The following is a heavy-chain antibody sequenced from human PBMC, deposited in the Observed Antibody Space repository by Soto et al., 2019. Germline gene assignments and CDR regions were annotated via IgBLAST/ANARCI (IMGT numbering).Heavy chain of an antibody. J-gene: IGHJ5*02. CDR3: ARDRGYSSSGWFDP. CDR1: GFTFSSYE. Sequence: EVQLVESGGGLVQPGGSLRLSCAASGFTFSSYEMNWVRQAPGKGLEWVSYISSSGSTIYYADSVKGRFTISRDNAKNSLYLQMNSLRAEDTAVYYCARDRGYSSSGWFDPWGQGTLVTVSS. CDR2: ISSSGSTI. D-gene: IGHD6-13*01. V-gene: IGHV3-48*03.